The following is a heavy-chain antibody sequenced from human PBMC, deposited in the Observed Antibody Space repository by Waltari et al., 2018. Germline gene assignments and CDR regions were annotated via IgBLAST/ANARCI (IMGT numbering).Heavy chain of an antibody. D-gene: IGHD5-12*01. CDR3: AKDASGYSGYDSDYFDY. J-gene: IGHJ4*02. Sequence: EVQLLESGGGLVQPGGSLRLSCAASGFTFSSFAMRWVRQAPGKGLEWVSAISGSGGSTYYADSVKGRFTISRDNSKNTLYLQMNSLRAEDTAVYYCAKDASGYSGYDSDYFDYWGQGTLVTVSS. CDR2: ISGSGGST. CDR1: GFTFSSFA. V-gene: IGHV3-23*01.